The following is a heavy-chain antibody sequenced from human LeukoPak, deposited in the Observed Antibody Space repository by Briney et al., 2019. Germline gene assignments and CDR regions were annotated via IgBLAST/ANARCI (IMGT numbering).Heavy chain of an antibody. CDR1: GGSIRSGDYY. CDR3: ARYYDNSDVLDY. CDR2: IYYSVST. V-gene: IGHV4-30-4*01. J-gene: IGHJ4*02. Sequence: SETLSLTCTVSGGSIRSGDYYWSWIRQPPGKGLEWIGYIYYSVSTYYNPSLKSRLTISIDTSKNQFSLKLSSVTAADTAVYYCARYYDNSDVLDYWGQGTLVTVSS. D-gene: IGHD3-22*01.